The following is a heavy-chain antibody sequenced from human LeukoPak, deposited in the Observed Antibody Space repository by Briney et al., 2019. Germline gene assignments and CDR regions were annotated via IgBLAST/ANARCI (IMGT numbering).Heavy chain of an antibody. Sequence: ASVKVSCKPSGYTFTSYDINWVRQATGQGLEWMGWMNPNSGNTGYAQKFRGRVTMTRNTSISTAYMELSSLRSEDTAVNYWGRRPSRGLLRFWFDPWGQGTLVTVSS. CDR2: MNPNSGNT. CDR1: GYTFTSYD. J-gene: IGHJ5*02. CDR3: GRRPSRGLLRFWFDP. V-gene: IGHV1-8*01. D-gene: IGHD2-15*01.